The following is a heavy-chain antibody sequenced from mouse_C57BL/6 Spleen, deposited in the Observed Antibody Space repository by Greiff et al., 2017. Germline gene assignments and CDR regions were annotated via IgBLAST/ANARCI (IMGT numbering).Heavy chain of an antibody. CDR2: IDPETGGT. Sequence: QVHVKQSGAELVRPGASVTLSCKASGYTFTDYEMHWVKQTPVHGLEWIGAIDPETGGTAYNQKFKGKAILTADKSSSTAYMELRSLTSEDSAVYYCTGRGFAYWGQGTLVTVSA. CDR3: TGRGFAY. CDR1: GYTFTDYE. J-gene: IGHJ3*01. V-gene: IGHV1-15*01.